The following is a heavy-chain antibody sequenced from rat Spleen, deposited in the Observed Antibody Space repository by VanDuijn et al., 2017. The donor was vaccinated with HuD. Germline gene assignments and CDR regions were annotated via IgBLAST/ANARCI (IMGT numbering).Heavy chain of an antibody. CDR2: ISYDGTAT. CDR1: GLSFSNYD. CDR3: ARHSSTYYVMNA. D-gene: IGHD1-2*01. Sequence: EVQLVESGGGLVQPGRSMKLSCAASGLSFSNYDMAWVRQAPTKGLEWVASISYDGTATYYRDSVKGRFTLSRDNAKSTLYLQMGSLRTEDTATYYCARHSSTYYVMNAWGQGASVTVSS. V-gene: IGHV5-22*01. J-gene: IGHJ4*01.